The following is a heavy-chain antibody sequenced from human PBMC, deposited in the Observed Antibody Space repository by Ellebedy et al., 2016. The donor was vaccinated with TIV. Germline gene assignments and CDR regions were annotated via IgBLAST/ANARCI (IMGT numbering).Heavy chain of an antibody. D-gene: IGHD6-25*01. J-gene: IGHJ4*02. Sequence: MPSETLSLTCTVSGGSITSSDYYWVWIRQPPGKGLEWIGSMYHRGSTHYNPSLESRVSISVDTSKNQFSLRLSSGIAADTAVYYCVREGGFYWGQGTLVTVSS. CDR1: GGSITSSDYY. CDR2: MYHRGST. CDR3: VREGGFY. V-gene: IGHV4-39*07.